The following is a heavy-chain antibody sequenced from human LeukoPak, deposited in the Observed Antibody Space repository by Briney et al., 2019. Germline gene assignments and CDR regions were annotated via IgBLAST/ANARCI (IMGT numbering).Heavy chain of an antibody. CDR2: IKEDESEK. J-gene: IGHJ4*02. V-gene: IGHV3-7*03. CDR3: TKVLWGLTLLSSDY. Sequence: GGSLRLSCAASGFTLSSSWMSWVRQAPGKGLQWVANIKEDESEKDYVDSVKGRFTISRDNAKNSLDLQMNSLRAEDTAVYYCTKVLWGLTLLSSDYWGQGTLVTVSS. D-gene: IGHD2-21*01. CDR1: GFTLSSSW.